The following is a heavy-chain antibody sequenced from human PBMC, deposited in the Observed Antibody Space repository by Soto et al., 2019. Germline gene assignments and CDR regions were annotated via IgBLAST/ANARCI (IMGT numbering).Heavy chain of an antibody. CDR3: ARENYDFWSGYLGWFDP. Sequence: QVQLVQSGAEVKKPGASVKVSCKASGYTFTSYYMHWVRQAPGQGLEWMGIISPSGGSTSYAQKFQGRVTMTRDTSTSTVYMELSSLRSEDTAVYYCARENYDFWSGYLGWFDPWGQGTLVTVSS. J-gene: IGHJ5*02. CDR1: GYTFTSYY. V-gene: IGHV1-46*03. D-gene: IGHD3-3*01. CDR2: ISPSGGST.